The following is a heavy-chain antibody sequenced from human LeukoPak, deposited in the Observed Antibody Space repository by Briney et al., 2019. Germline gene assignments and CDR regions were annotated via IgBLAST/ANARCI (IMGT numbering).Heavy chain of an antibody. CDR1: GASTSDKY. J-gene: IGHJ4*02. V-gene: IGHV4-59*08. D-gene: IGHD6-19*01. CDR3: PQTTGWPGFDF. CDR2: IYNVSNT. Sequence: PSETLSLTCSASGASTSDKYWSWIRQSPGRTLGWIGHIYNVSNTKYNPSLTSRVTISVDTSKNQPSLSLTSVTAADTAMYSCPQTTGWPGFDFCGPGDLVTVSS.